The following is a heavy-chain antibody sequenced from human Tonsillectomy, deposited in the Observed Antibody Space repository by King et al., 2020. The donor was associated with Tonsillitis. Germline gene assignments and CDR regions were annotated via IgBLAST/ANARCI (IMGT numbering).Heavy chain of an antibody. CDR1: GYTFTNYG. CDR2: ISGYNGNT. J-gene: IGHJ5*02. V-gene: IGHV1-18*01. CDR3: GGVDIVLVESTPNGGWFDP. Sequence: VQLVQSGGEVRKPGSSVKVSCKASGYTFTNYGITWVRQAPGQGLEWIGGISGYNGNTNYAKKLSRRVTMTTETSTSTAHMELRGLRSVDTSVYYCGGVDIVLVESTPNGGWFDPWGQGTLVTVSS. D-gene: IGHD2-15*01.